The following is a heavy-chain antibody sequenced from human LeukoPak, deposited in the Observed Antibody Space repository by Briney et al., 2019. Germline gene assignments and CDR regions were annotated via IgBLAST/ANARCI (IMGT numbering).Heavy chain of an antibody. CDR1: GGSFSSYY. J-gene: IGHJ2*01. CDR2: IYNSGTT. Sequence: SETPSLTCTVSGGSFSSYYWTWIRQPAGKGLEWIGRIYNSGTTNYSPSLESRVTMSLDTSKNRFSLSLSSVTAADTAVYYCARDRLGATGHWRIDVWGRGTLVTVSS. D-gene: IGHD1-26*01. CDR3: ARDRLGATGHWRIDV. V-gene: IGHV4-4*07.